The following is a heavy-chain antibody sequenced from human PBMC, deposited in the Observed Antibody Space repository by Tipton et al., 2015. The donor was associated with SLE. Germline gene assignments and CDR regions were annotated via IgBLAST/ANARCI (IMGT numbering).Heavy chain of an antibody. D-gene: IGHD5-12*01. CDR2: IKQDGSEK. CDR1: GFTFSRYW. J-gene: IGHJ4*02. V-gene: IGHV3-7*01. Sequence: SLRLSCAASGFTFSRYWMSWVRQTPGKGLEWVANIKQDGSEKYYVDSVKGRFTISRDNAKNSLYLQMNSLRAEDTAGYFCARARREYSGYGTAYWGQGALVTVSS. CDR3: ARARREYSGYGTAY.